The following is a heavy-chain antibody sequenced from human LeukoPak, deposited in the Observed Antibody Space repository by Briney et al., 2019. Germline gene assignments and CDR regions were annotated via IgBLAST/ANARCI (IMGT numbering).Heavy chain of an antibody. D-gene: IGHD5-24*01. CDR1: GFTFDDYA. CDR2: ISWNSGSI. Sequence: GGSLRLSCAASGFTFDDYAMHWVRQAPGKGLEWVSGISWNSGSIGYADSVKGRFTISRDNAKNSLFLQMNSLRAEDTAVYYCANDPQMATANWGQGTLVTVSS. J-gene: IGHJ4*02. V-gene: IGHV3-9*01. CDR3: ANDPQMATAN.